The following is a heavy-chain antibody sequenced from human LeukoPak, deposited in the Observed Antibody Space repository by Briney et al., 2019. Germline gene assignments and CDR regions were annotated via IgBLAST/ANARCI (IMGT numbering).Heavy chain of an antibody. D-gene: IGHD3-10*01. V-gene: IGHV3-48*01. Sequence: AGGSLRLSCAASGFTFSSYNMNWVRQAPGKGLECVSYITSSGNTIYYADSVKGRFTISGDNSKNTLYLQMNSLRAEDTAVYYCAKGFGDYVDYWGQGTLVTVSS. CDR2: ITSSGNTI. CDR3: AKGFGDYVDY. CDR1: GFTFSSYN. J-gene: IGHJ4*02.